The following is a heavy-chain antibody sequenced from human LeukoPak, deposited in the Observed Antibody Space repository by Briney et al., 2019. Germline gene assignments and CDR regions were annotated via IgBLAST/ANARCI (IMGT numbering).Heavy chain of an antibody. CDR2: INPSGGST. CDR1: GYTFTGYY. D-gene: IGHD5-18*01. CDR3: ARARYSYGYMGYYYMDV. V-gene: IGHV1-46*01. J-gene: IGHJ6*03. Sequence: ASVKVSCKASGYTFTGYYMHWVRQAPGQGLEWMGIINPSGGSTSYAQKFQGRVTMTRDMSTSTAYMELSSLRSEDMAVYYCARARYSYGYMGYYYMDVWGKGTTVTVSS.